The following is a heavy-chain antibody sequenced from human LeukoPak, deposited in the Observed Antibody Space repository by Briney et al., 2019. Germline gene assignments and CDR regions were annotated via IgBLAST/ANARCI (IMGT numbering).Heavy chain of an antibody. J-gene: IGHJ4*02. CDR1: GYSFTSYW. V-gene: IGHV5-51*01. Sequence: GESLKISCKGSGYSFTSYWIGWVRQMPGKGLEWMGIIYPGDSDTRYSPSFQGQVTISADKSISTAYLQWSSLKASDTAMYYCARRVGYCSGGSCYFDCFDYWGQGTLVTVSS. CDR2: IYPGDSDT. D-gene: IGHD2-15*01. CDR3: ARRVGYCSGGSCYFDCFDY.